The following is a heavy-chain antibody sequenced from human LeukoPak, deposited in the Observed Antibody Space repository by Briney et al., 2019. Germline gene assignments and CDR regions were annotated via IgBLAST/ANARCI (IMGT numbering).Heavy chain of an antibody. Sequence: ASVKVSCKASGYTFTSYDINWVRQAPGQGLEWMGWISTYDGKLKFAQKFQGRVTMTTHTPTSTAYMEMRGLTPDDTAVYYCARDRGLSNAFDVWGPGTLVTVSS. D-gene: IGHD2-2*01. CDR3: ARDRGLSNAFDV. J-gene: IGHJ3*01. CDR2: ISTYDGKL. V-gene: IGHV1-18*01. CDR1: GYTFTSYD.